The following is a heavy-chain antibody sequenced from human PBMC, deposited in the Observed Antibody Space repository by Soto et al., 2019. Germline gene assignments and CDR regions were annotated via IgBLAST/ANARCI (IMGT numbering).Heavy chain of an antibody. Sequence: QITLKESGPTLVKPTQTLTLTCTFSVFSLSTSGVGVGWIRQPPGTALDWLELMSWDDDKRYSPPLKSTPTITNDTTKNQVVLTMTNMDPVDTGTYYCAHISRDDYLWGSYPYYFDYWGQGTLVTVSS. J-gene: IGHJ4*02. CDR1: VFSLSTSGVG. V-gene: IGHV2-5*02. D-gene: IGHD3-16*02. CDR2: MSWDDDK. CDR3: AHISRDDYLWGSYPYYFDY.